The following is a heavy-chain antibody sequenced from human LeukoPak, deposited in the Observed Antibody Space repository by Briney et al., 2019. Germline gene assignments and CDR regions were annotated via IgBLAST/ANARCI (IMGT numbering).Heavy chain of an antibody. Sequence: PGGSLRLSCAASGFTFGNYNMNWVRQAPGRGLEWVSSISSGGSHIYYGDSVKGRFTISRDNAKNSLYLQMNSLRAEDTAVYYCARAAYSGNYQVDYWGQGTLVTVSS. D-gene: IGHD1-26*01. CDR1: GFTFGNYN. CDR2: ISSGGSHI. CDR3: ARAAYSGNYQVDY. V-gene: IGHV3-21*06. J-gene: IGHJ4*02.